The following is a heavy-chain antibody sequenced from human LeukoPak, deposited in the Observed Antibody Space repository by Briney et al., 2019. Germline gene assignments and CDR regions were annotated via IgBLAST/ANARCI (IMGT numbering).Heavy chain of an antibody. CDR1: GGSFSGYY. J-gene: IGHJ3*02. Sequence: SETLSLTCAVYGGSFSGYYWSWIRQPPGKGLEWIGEINHSGSTNYNPSLKSRVTISVDTSKNQFSLKLSSVTAADTAVYYCASGRIAAADAFDIWGQGTMVTVSS. D-gene: IGHD6-13*01. CDR2: INHSGST. V-gene: IGHV4-34*01. CDR3: ASGRIAAADAFDI.